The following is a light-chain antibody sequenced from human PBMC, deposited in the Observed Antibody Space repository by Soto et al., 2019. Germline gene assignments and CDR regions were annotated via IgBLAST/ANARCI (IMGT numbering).Light chain of an antibody. CDR1: SSNIGAGYD. J-gene: IGLJ1*01. CDR2: GNT. CDR3: QSYDASLRDV. Sequence: QSVLTQPPSVSGAAGQRVTISCTGSSSNIGAGYDVHWYQQPPGKAPKLLIYGNTDRPSGVPDRFSGSKSGTSASLAITGLQTEDEADYYCQSYDASLRDVFGTGTKVTVL. V-gene: IGLV1-40*01.